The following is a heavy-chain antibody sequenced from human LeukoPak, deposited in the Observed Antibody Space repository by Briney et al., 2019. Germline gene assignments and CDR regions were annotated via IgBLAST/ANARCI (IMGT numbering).Heavy chain of an antibody. CDR3: ARVAKGSSLDY. Sequence: PSETLSLTCTVSGGSISSGGYYWSWIRQHPGKGLEWIGYIYYSGSTYYNPSLKSRVTISVDTSKNQFSLKLSSVTAADTAVYYCARVAKGSSLDYWGQGTLVTVSS. J-gene: IGHJ4*02. CDR2: IYYSGST. CDR1: GGSISSGGYY. V-gene: IGHV4-31*03.